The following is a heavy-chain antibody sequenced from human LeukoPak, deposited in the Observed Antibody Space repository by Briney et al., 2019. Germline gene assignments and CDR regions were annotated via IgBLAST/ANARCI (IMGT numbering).Heavy chain of an antibody. Sequence: GGSLRLSCAASGFTFSSSAMSWVRQAPGKGLEWVSNISGSGSGGSTYYADSVKGRFTISRDNSKNTLYLQMNSLRAEDTAVYYCAKDVGATSWYYFDYWGQGTLVTVSS. J-gene: IGHJ4*02. CDR1: GFTFSSSA. CDR3: AKDVGATSWYYFDY. CDR2: ISGSGSGGST. V-gene: IGHV3-23*01. D-gene: IGHD1-26*01.